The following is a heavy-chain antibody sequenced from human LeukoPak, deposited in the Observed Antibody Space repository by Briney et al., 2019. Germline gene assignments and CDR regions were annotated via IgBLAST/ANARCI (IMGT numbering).Heavy chain of an antibody. CDR3: AKDRYSYAFEYSDS. CDR1: GFTFSSYG. J-gene: IGHJ4*02. CDR2: ISYDGSNK. V-gene: IGHV3-30*18. D-gene: IGHD5-18*01. Sequence: GSLRLSCAASGFTFSSYGMHWVRQAPGKGLEWVAVISYDGSNKYYADSVKGRFTISRDNSKNTLYLQVSSLRTEDTAVYYCAKDRYSYAFEYSDSWGQGTLVTVSS.